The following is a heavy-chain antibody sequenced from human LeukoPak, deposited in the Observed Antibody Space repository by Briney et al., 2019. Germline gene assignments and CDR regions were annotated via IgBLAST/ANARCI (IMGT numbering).Heavy chain of an antibody. CDR3: AVYDGSPRYCTNGVCYTEIHIDY. V-gene: IGHV4-34*01. D-gene: IGHD2-8*01. Sequence: SETLSLTCAVYGGSFSGYYWSWIRQPPGKGLEWIWEINHSGSTNYNRSPKSRVTISVDTSKNQFSLKLSSVTAADTAVYYCAVYDGSPRYCTNGVCYTEIHIDYWGQGTLVTVSS. CDR1: GGSFSGYY. CDR2: INHSGST. J-gene: IGHJ4*02.